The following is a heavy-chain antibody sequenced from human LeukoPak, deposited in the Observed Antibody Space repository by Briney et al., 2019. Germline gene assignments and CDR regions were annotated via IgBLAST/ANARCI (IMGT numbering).Heavy chain of an antibody. J-gene: IGHJ4*02. D-gene: IGHD2-15*01. CDR1: GFTFSSNA. Sequence: GSLRLSCAASGFTFSSNAMSWVRQAPGRGLEWVSGISTSGGTTYYEDSVKGLFTISRDNSRNTLYLQMNSLRAEDTAVYYCAKEYCSGGSCYSLVDYWGQGTLVTVSS. CDR2: ISTSGGTT. V-gene: IGHV3-23*01. CDR3: AKEYCSGGSCYSLVDY.